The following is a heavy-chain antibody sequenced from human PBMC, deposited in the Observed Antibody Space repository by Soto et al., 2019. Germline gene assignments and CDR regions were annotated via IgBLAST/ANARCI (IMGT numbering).Heavy chain of an antibody. J-gene: IGHJ4*02. Sequence: QVQLVESGGGVVRPGRSLRLSCAASGFTFSSYGMHWVRQAPGKGLEWVAVISYDGSNKYYADSVKGRFTISRDNSKNTLYLQMNSLRAEDTAVYYCAKQVGSSSSGWDYFDYWGQGTLVTVSS. D-gene: IGHD6-6*01. CDR3: AKQVGSSSSGWDYFDY. V-gene: IGHV3-30*18. CDR2: ISYDGSNK. CDR1: GFTFSSYG.